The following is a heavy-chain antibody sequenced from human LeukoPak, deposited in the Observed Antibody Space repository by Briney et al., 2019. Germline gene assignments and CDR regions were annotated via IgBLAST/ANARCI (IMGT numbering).Heavy chain of an antibody. CDR2: IYYSGTT. CDR3: AREDPQTTVPEGMDV. D-gene: IGHD4-17*01. J-gene: IGHJ6*02. Sequence: ETSETLSLTCTVSGGPISYYYWSWIRQSPGKGLEWIGYIYYSGTTNYNPSLKSRVTISVDTSKNQFSLQLRSVTAADTAVYYCAREDPQTTVPEGMDVWGQGTTVTVSS. CDR1: GGPISYYY. V-gene: IGHV4-59*01.